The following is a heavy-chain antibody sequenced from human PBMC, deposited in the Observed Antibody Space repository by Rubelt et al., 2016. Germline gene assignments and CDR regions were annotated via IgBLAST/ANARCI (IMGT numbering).Heavy chain of an antibody. CDR3: ARDTVRGGSASAPTLFPLVSCENSPSDTSSVAVXCLAQDF. Sequence: QVHLQESGPGLVKPSETLSLTCSVSGYSIGNGYYWGWIRQPPGKGLEWIGSIYHSGSTYYNPSLRSRVTISVDTSKNQYSLKLSSVTAADTAVYYCARDTVRGGSASAPTLFPLVSCENSPSDTSSVAVXCLAQDF. J-gene: IGHJ1*01. D-gene: IGHD6-25*01. CDR1: GYSIGNGYY. CDR2: IYHSGST. V-gene: IGHV4-38-2*02.